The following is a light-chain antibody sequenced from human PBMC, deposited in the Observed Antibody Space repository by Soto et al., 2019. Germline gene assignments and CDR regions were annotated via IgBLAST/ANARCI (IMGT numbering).Light chain of an antibody. CDR3: ATWDDSLNGPV. CDR2: SSN. Sequence: QSVLTQPPSVSGAPGQKVTISCTGSSSNIGAGYDVHWYQHLPGTAPKLLIYSSNQRPSGVPDRLSGSKSGTSASLAISGLQSEDEADYYCATWDDSLNGPVFGGGTKLTVL. V-gene: IGLV1-44*01. J-gene: IGLJ3*02. CDR1: SSNIGAGYD.